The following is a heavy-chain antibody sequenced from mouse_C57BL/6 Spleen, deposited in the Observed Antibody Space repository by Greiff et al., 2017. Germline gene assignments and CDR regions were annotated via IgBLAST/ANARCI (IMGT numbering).Heavy chain of an antibody. CDR2: INPNNGGT. D-gene: IGHD2-2*01. V-gene: IGHV1-22*01. CDR1: GYTFTDYN. Sequence: EVQVVESGPELVKPGASVKMSCKASGYTFTDYNMHWVKQSHGKSLEWIGYINPNNGGTSYNQKFKGKATLTVNKSSSTAYMELRSLTSEDSAVYYCARYGYDWFAYWGQGTLVTVSA. J-gene: IGHJ3*01. CDR3: ARYGYDWFAY.